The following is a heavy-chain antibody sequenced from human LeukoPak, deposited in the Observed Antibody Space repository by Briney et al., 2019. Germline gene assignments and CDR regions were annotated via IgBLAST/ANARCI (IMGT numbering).Heavy chain of an antibody. CDR3: ARSGYSGYDYAGNWFDP. J-gene: IGHJ5*02. D-gene: IGHD5-12*01. V-gene: IGHV3-74*01. Sequence: GGSLRLSCAASGFTFSTYWMHWVRHAPGKGLVWVSRINSDGSSTTYADSVKGRFTISRDNSKNTLYLQMNSLRAEDTAVYYCARSGYSGYDYAGNWFDPWGQGTLVTVSS. CDR1: GFTFSTYW. CDR2: INSDGSST.